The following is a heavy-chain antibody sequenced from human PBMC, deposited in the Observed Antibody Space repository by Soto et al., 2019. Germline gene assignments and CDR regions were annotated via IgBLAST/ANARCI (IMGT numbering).Heavy chain of an antibody. J-gene: IGHJ4*02. CDR2: ISGSGDST. D-gene: IGHD3-10*01. V-gene: IGHV3-23*01. CDR1: GFTFSVYA. CDR3: AKALYGGFTY. Sequence: EVRLLESGGGLVQPGGSLRLSCAASGFTFSVYAMSWVRQAPGKGLEWVSGISGSGDSTHYADSVKGRFTVSRDNSKSMMYLQTNSRRAEDTAIYYCAKALYGGFTYWGQGTLVTVSS.